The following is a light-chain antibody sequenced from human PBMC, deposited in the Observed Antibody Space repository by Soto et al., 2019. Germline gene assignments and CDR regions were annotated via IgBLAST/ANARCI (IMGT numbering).Light chain of an antibody. V-gene: IGLV2-8*01. CDR3: TSYAAGNNVV. Sequence: QSVLTQPPSASGSPGQSVTISCTGTSSDVGNYNYVSWYQQHPGKAPKLMIYEVTKRTSGVPDRFSGSKSGNTASLTVSGLQAEAEAEYYCTSYAAGNNVVFGGGTKLHVL. CDR1: SSDVGNYNY. J-gene: IGLJ2*01. CDR2: EVT.